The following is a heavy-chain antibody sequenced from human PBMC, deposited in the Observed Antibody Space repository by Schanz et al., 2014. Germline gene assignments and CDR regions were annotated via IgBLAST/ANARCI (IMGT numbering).Heavy chain of an antibody. CDR3: AKDMNREATAPES. V-gene: IGHV3-30*18. CDR1: GFSFSYYG. J-gene: IGHJ5*02. CDR2: ISYDGRSK. D-gene: IGHD5-12*01. Sequence: QVQLVESGGGVVQSGRSLRLSCAASGFSFSYYGLHWVRQAPGKGLEWVAVISYDGRSKYYADSVKGRFTVSRDNSKNTVYLHMNSLRDEDTAVYYCAKDMNREATAPESWGQGTLVVVSS.